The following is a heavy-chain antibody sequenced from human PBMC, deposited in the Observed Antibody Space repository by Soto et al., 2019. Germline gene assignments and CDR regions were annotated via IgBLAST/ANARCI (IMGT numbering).Heavy chain of an antibody. Sequence: QVQLQESGPGLVKPSETLSLTCTVSGGSTTTSYWSWIRQPPGKGLEWIGYIYSSGTTNYNPSLTSRVTISLDTSKNQFSLKLSSVTAADTAVYYCARIRFFRTFDVWGQGTKVTVSS. CDR2: IYSSGTT. J-gene: IGHJ3*01. V-gene: IGHV4-59*08. D-gene: IGHD3-3*01. CDR1: GGSTTTSY. CDR3: ARIRFFRTFDV.